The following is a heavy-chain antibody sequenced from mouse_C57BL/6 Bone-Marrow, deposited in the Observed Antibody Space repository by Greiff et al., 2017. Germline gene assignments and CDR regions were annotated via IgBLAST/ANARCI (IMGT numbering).Heavy chain of an antibody. Sequence: QVQLQQPGAELVKPGASVKMSCKASGYTFTSYWITWVKQRPGQGLEWIGVIYPTSGSTNYNEKFKSKAILTVDTSSNTAYMQLSSLTSEDSAVSYCARSGPLGRSFDYWGQGTTLTVSS. J-gene: IGHJ2*01. CDR2: IYPTSGST. CDR3: ARSGPLGRSFDY. D-gene: IGHD4-1*01. CDR1: GYTFTSYW. V-gene: IGHV1-55*01.